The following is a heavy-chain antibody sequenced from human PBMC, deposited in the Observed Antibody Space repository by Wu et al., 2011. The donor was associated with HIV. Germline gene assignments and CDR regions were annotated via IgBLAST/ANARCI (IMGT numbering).Heavy chain of an antibody. V-gene: IGHV1-69*14. CDR3: ARSRTTEDIVVVPAAMWEVGGFGMDV. CDR2: IIPIFGTA. J-gene: IGHJ6*02. D-gene: IGHD2-2*01. CDR1: GDTFSTSG. Sequence: QVQLVQSGAEVKKPGSSVKVSCKASGDTFSTSGISWVRQAPGQGLEWMGGIIPIFGTANYAQKFQGRVTITADKSTSTAYMELSSLRSEDTAVYYCARSRTTEDIVVVPAAMWEVGGFGMDVWGQGTTVTVSS.